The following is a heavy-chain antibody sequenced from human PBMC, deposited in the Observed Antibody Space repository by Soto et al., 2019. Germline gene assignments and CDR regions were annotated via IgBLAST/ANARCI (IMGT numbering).Heavy chain of an antibody. CDR1: GGSISSYY. D-gene: IGHD3-22*01. CDR2: IYYSGSS. J-gene: IGHJ4*02. CDR3: ARGDSSGYYTLDY. V-gene: IGHV4-59*01. Sequence: SETLSLTCTVSGGSISSYYWSWIRQPPGKGLEWLGYIYYSGSSNYNPSLKSRVTISVDTSKNQFSLKLSSVTAADTAVYDCARGDSSGYYTLDYWGQGTLVTVSS.